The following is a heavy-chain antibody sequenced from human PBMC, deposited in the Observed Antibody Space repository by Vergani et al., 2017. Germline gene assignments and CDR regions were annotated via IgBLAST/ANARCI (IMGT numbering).Heavy chain of an antibody. Sequence: QVQLQQWGAGLLKPSETLSLTCAVYGGSFSGYYWSWIRQPPGKGLEWIGEINHSGSTNYNPSLKSRVTISVDTSKNQFSLKLSSVTAADTAVYYCARAIQNRRITMVRGARNYMDVWGKGTTVTVSS. CDR3: ARAIQNRRITMVRGARNYMDV. CDR2: INHSGST. D-gene: IGHD3-10*01. J-gene: IGHJ6*03. V-gene: IGHV4-34*01. CDR1: GGSFSGYY.